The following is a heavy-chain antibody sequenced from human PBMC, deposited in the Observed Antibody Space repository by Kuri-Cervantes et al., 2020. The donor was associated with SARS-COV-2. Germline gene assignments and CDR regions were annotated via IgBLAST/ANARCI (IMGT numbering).Heavy chain of an antibody. Sequence: GESLKISCAASGFTFRIYWMYWVRQVPGRGLEWVARIHKDGSDTIYADSVKGRFTISRDNAKNSLYLQMNSLRAEGTAVYYCARGISYSGYDLDYWGQGTLVTVSS. CDR3: ARGISYSGYDLDY. J-gene: IGHJ4*02. V-gene: IGHV3-74*01. CDR1: GFTFRIYW. CDR2: IHKDGSDT. D-gene: IGHD5-12*01.